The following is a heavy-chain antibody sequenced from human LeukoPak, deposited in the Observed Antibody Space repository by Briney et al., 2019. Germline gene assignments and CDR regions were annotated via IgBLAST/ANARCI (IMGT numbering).Heavy chain of an antibody. CDR1: GYTFSGSY. CDR3: ARVSRLYHDTSGRIFDY. J-gene: IGHJ4*02. V-gene: IGHV1-2*06. D-gene: IGHD3-22*01. Sequence: GASVKVSCKASGYTFSGSYIHWVRQAPGRGLEWLGRINPNSGDTNYAQNLHGRVTMTRDTSITTAYMELNSLTSDDTAVYFCARVSRLYHDTSGRIFDYWGQGTLVTVSS. CDR2: INPNSGDT.